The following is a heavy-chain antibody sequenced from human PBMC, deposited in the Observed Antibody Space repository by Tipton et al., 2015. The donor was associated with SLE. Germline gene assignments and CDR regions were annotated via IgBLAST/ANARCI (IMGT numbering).Heavy chain of an antibody. J-gene: IGHJ4*02. CDR1: GGSITRSGNY. CDR3: ARLLAIFGVVN. Sequence: TLSLTCTVSGGSITRSGNYWGWIRQPPGKGLEWIGSFYSSGTTYYNPSPKSRVTISVDTSKNQFSLRLSSVTAADTAVYYCARLLAIFGVVNWGQGTLVTVSS. D-gene: IGHD3-3*01. V-gene: IGHV4-39*07. CDR2: FYSSGTT.